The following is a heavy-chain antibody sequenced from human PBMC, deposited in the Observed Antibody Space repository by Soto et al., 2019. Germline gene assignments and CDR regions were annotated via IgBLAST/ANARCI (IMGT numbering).Heavy chain of an antibody. CDR2: INPNSGGT. Sequence: ASVKVYCKASGYTFTGYYMHWVRQAPGQGLEWMGWINPNSGGTNYAQKFQGWVTMTRDTSISTAYMELSRLRSDDTAVYYCARYDRYYYYGMDVWGQGTTVTVSS. CDR3: ARYDRYYYYGMDV. D-gene: IGHD1-1*01. V-gene: IGHV1-2*04. J-gene: IGHJ6*02. CDR1: GYTFTGYY.